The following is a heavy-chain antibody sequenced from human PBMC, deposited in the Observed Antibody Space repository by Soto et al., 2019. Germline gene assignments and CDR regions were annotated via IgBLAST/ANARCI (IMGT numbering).Heavy chain of an antibody. Sequence: QPGGSLRLSCAASGFTLRNSAMIWVRQAPGKGLEWVSTISGSSDSTYYADSVKGRVTMFRDKTKNMMYLHVNSLRSEDTAVYYCAKGEGKSITLWWWAPGQWGQGTLVTVSS. J-gene: IGHJ4*02. CDR2: ISGSSDST. CDR1: GFTLRNSA. CDR3: AKGEGKSITLWWWAPGQ. V-gene: IGHV3-23*01. D-gene: IGHD2-21*01.